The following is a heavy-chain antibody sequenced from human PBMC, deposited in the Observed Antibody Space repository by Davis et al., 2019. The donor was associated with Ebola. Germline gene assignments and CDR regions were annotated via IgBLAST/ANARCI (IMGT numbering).Heavy chain of an antibody. V-gene: IGHV4-4*02. J-gene: IGHJ4*02. CDR2: IHFSGST. CDR3: ASGRQLVDY. Sequence: SETLSLTCAVSGGSISSSNWWSWVRQPPGKGLEWIGYIHFSGSTNYNPSLKSRVAMSVDTSKNQFSLRLNSVTAADTAVYYCASGRQLVDYWGQGTLVTVSS. D-gene: IGHD6-6*01. CDR1: GGSISSSNW.